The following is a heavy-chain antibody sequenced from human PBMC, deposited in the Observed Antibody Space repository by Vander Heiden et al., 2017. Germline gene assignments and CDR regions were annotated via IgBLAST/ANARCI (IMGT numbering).Heavy chain of an antibody. CDR2: IIPICGTA. V-gene: IGHV1-69*01. D-gene: IGHD2-8*01. Sequence: QVQLVQSGAEVKKPGSSVKVSCKASGGTFSSDATSWVRQAPGQGLEWRGGIIPICGTANYAQKCQGRVTITADESTSTAYMELSSLRSEDTAVYYCARAPDLRWYYFDYWGQGTLVTVSS. CDR1: GGTFSSDA. J-gene: IGHJ4*02. CDR3: ARAPDLRWYYFDY.